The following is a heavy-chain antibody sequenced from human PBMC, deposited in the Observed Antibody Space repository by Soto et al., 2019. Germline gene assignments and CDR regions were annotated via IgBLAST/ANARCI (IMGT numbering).Heavy chain of an antibody. D-gene: IGHD6-13*01. V-gene: IGHV3-66*01. Sequence: VQLVESGGGLVQPGGSLRLSCAASGFTVNNKYMSWVRQAPGKGLEWVSVIYSGGGTNYADSVRGRFTISRDNSKNTLYLQLNSLRGEDTDVYYCARGGDSTTWYNFDYWGRGTLVTVSS. CDR2: IYSGGGT. CDR1: GFTVNNKY. CDR3: ARGGDSTTWYNFDY. J-gene: IGHJ4*02.